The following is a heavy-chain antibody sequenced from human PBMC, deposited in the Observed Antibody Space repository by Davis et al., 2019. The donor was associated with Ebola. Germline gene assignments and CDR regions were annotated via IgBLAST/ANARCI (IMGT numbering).Heavy chain of an antibody. J-gene: IGHJ6*02. CDR1: GGSISSSSYY. Sequence: MPSETLSLTCTVSGGSISSSSYYWGWIRQPPGKGLEWIGSIYYHGSTYYNPSLKSRVTISVDTSKNQFSLKLSCVTAADTAVYYCAGRGPWGMDVWGQGTTVTVSS. D-gene: IGHD5-12*01. V-gene: IGHV4-39*01. CDR2: IYYHGST. CDR3: AGRGPWGMDV.